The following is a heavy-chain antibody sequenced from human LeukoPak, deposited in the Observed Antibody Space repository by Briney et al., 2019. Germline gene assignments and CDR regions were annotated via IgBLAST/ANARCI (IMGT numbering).Heavy chain of an antibody. V-gene: IGHV4-4*02. CDR3: AKSNGYGLIDI. D-gene: IGHD3-10*01. Sequence: GSLRLSCAASEFTFSNAWMNWVRQPPGKALEWIGNIFYTGSTYYSPSLKSRVTISLDTSRNQFSLRLNSVTAADTAVYYCAKSNGYGLIDIWGQGTMVTVSS. J-gene: IGHJ3*02. CDR1: EFTFSNAW. CDR2: IFYTGST.